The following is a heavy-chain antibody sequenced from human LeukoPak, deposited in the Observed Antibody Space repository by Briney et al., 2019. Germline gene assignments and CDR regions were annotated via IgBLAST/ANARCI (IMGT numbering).Heavy chain of an antibody. CDR2: IYSGGST. CDR1: GCTVSSTY. J-gene: IGHJ6*02. V-gene: IGHV3-66*01. Sequence: PGGSLTLSCAASGCTVSSTYMSWVRQAPGKGLEWVSVIYSGGSTYYADSVKGRFIISRDNSKNTLYLQMNSLRAEDTAVYYCARDHDYGDPSYYYYAMDVWGQGTTVTVSS. CDR3: ARDHDYGDPSYYYYAMDV. D-gene: IGHD4-17*01.